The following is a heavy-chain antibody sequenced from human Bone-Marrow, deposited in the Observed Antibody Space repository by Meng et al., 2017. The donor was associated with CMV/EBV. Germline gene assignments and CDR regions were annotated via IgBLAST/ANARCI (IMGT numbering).Heavy chain of an antibody. J-gene: IGHJ3*02. CDR3: ARGNDFWSDSLDAFDI. CDR2: INHSGST. V-gene: IGHV4-34*01. CDR1: GGSFSGYY. D-gene: IGHD3-3*01. Sequence: SQTLSLTCAVYGGSFSGYYWSWIRQPPGKGLEWIGEINHSGSTNYNPSLKSRVTISVDTSKNQFSLKLSSVTAADTAVYYCARGNDFWSDSLDAFDIWGQGTMVTVSS.